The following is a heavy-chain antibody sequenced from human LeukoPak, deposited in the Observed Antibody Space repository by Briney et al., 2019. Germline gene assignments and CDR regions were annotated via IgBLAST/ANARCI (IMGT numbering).Heavy chain of an antibody. CDR3: ARGVDTAMVPTYRPNPWIVDY. V-gene: IGHV3-66*01. J-gene: IGHJ4*02. CDR2: IYSGGST. Sequence: GGSLRLSCAASGFTVSSNYMSWVRQAPGKGLEWVSVIYSGGSTYYADSVKGRFTISRDNSKNTLYLQMNSLRAEDTAVYYCARGVDTAMVPTYRPNPWIVDYWGQGTLVTVSS. D-gene: IGHD5-18*01. CDR1: GFTVSSNY.